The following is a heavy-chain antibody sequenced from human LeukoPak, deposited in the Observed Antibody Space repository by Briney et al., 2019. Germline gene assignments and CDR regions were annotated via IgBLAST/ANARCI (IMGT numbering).Heavy chain of an antibody. CDR3: AGDVMSTALDAFDV. Sequence: SETLSLTCTVSGGSINSYYWNWIRQPPGKGLELIGYIYYSGSPTYNPSLKSRVTISVDTSKNQFSLQLSSVTATDTAVYYCAGDVMSTALDAFDVWGQGTMVTVSS. CDR2: IYYSGSP. D-gene: IGHD1-1*01. J-gene: IGHJ3*01. CDR1: GGSINSYY. V-gene: IGHV4-59*01.